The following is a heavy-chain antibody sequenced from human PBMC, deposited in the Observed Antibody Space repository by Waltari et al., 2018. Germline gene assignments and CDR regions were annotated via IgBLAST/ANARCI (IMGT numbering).Heavy chain of an antibody. V-gene: IGHV3-30*18. J-gene: IGHJ4*02. Sequence: QAQLVESGGDVVQPGRSLRLSCAASGFSFSYYAMHWVRQAPGKGLEWVAVISSDGSNKYYADSVKGRFTISRDNSKNTLYLQMNSLRAEDTALYYCAKDRPYESSFWGQGTLVTVSS. CDR3: AKDRPYESSF. CDR1: GFSFSYYA. CDR2: ISSDGSNK. D-gene: IGHD3-22*01.